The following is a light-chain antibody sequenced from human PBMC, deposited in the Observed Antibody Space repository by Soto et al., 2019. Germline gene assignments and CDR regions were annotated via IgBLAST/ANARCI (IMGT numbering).Light chain of an antibody. Sequence: QSALTQPASVSGSPGQSITIACSGTSSDVGGYNYVSWFQQHPGKAPKLLIYEVSNRPSGVSNRFPASKSGNTASLTISGLQAEDEATYYCSSYSSSSTLVFGTGTKVTVL. CDR1: SSDVGGYNY. J-gene: IGLJ1*01. CDR2: EVS. V-gene: IGLV2-14*01. CDR3: SSYSSSSTLV.